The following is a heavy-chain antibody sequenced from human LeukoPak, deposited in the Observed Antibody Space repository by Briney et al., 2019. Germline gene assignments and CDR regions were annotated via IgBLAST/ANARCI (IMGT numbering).Heavy chain of an antibody. D-gene: IGHD3-22*01. CDR1: GGTFSSYT. J-gene: IGHJ5*02. CDR3: ARDRDTEYNHDRGSYRFDP. V-gene: IGHV1-69*04. CDR2: IIPILGIA. Sequence: ASVKVSCKASGGTFSSYTISWVRQAPGQGLEWMGRIIPILGIANYAQKFQGRVTITADKSTSTAYMELSSLRSEDTAVYYCARDRDTEYNHDRGSYRFDPWGQGTLVTVSS.